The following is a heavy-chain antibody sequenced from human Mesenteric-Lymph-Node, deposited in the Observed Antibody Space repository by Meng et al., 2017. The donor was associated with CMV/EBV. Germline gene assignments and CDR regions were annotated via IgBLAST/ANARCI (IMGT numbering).Heavy chain of an antibody. CDR1: GFTFSSYG. CDR2: IRYDGSNK. Sequence: GGSLRLSCAASGFTFSSYGIHWVRQAPGKGLEWVAFIRYDGSNKYYADSVKGRFTISRDNSKNTLYLQMNSLRAEGTAVYYCAKDMGFLEWLSYYFDYWGQGTLVTVSS. D-gene: IGHD3-3*01. V-gene: IGHV3-30*02. J-gene: IGHJ4*02. CDR3: AKDMGFLEWLSYYFDY.